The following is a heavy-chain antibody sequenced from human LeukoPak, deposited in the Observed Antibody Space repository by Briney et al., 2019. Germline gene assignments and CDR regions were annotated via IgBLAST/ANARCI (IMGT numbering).Heavy chain of an antibody. D-gene: IGHD2-15*01. V-gene: IGHV3-30*04. Sequence: GGSLRLSCAASGFTFSSYAMHWVRQAPGKGLEWVAVISYDGSNKYYADSVKGRFTISRDNSKNTLSLQMNSLRAEDTAVYYCARDQDIVVVVAAPSFDYWGQGTLVTVSS. J-gene: IGHJ4*02. CDR2: ISYDGSNK. CDR1: GFTFSSYA. CDR3: ARDQDIVVVVAAPSFDY.